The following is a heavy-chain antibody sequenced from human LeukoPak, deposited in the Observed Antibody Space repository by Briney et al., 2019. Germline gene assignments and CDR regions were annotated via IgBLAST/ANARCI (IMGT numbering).Heavy chain of an antibody. CDR1: GGSISSYY. CDR3: AREDIRGAFDY. V-gene: IGHV4-59*01. J-gene: IGHJ4*02. CDR2: IYYSAST. D-gene: IGHD2-15*01. Sequence: SETLSLTCTVSGGSISSYYWSWIRQPPRKGLEWIGYIYYSASTNYNPSLKSRVTISVDTSKNQFSLKLSSVTAADTAVYYCAREDIRGAFDYWGQGTLVTVSS.